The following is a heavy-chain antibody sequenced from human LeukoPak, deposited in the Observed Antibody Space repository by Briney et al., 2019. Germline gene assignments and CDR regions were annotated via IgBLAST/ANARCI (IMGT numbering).Heavy chain of an antibody. V-gene: IGHV1-46*01. D-gene: IGHD2-15*01. Sequence: ASVTVSFTASGYTFTIYYMHWVRQAPGQGVAWMGMINPSGGSTSYAQKFQGRVTITRDTSTSTVYMELSSLRSEDTAVYYCARTGGGSSFDYWGQGTLVTVSS. CDR3: ARTGGGSSFDY. CDR1: GYTFTIYY. J-gene: IGHJ4*02. CDR2: INPSGGST.